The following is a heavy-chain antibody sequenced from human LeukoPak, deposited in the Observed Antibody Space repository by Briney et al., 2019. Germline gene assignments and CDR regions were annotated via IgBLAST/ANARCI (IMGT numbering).Heavy chain of an antibody. Sequence: PSETLSLTCTVSGGSISSSSYYWGWIRQPPGKGLEWIGSIYYNGSTYYNPSLKSRVTISVDTSKNQFSLKLSSVTAADTAVYYCARQLGYCSSTSCYADKVDYWGQGTLVTVSS. CDR1: GGSISSSSYY. CDR2: IYYNGST. V-gene: IGHV4-39*01. J-gene: IGHJ4*02. D-gene: IGHD2-2*01. CDR3: ARQLGYCSSTSCYADKVDY.